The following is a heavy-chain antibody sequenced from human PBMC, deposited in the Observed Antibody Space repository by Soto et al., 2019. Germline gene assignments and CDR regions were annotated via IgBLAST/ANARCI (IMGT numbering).Heavy chain of an antibody. CDR1: GFTFSSSA. V-gene: IGHV3-23*01. CDR3: AKWHTYNYDSLAFSGFDC. D-gene: IGHD3-16*01. Sequence: EVQVSESGGGLVQPGGSLRLSCTASGFTFSSSAMTWVRQAPGKGLEWVSAISGGDGSPSYADSVKGRFTISRDNSKNTLYLHMNSLRAHDTAAYYCAKWHTYNYDSLAFSGFDCWGQGTQVTVSS. J-gene: IGHJ4*02. CDR2: ISGGDGSP.